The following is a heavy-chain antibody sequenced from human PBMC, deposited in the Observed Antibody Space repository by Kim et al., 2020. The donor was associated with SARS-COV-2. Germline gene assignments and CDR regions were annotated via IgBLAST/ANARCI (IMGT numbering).Heavy chain of an antibody. V-gene: IGHV4-39*01. CDR3: ARRVTVMGIDSFDY. J-gene: IGHJ4*02. D-gene: IGHD4-4*01. Sequence: KTSLKGRVTISVDTSKNQFSLKLSSVTAADTAVYYCARRVTVMGIDSFDYWGQGTLVTVSS.